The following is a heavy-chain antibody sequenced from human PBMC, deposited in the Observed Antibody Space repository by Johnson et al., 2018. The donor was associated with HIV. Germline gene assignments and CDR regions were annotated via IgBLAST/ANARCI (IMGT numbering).Heavy chain of an antibody. CDR1: GFTFSSYA. CDR2: ISYDGSNK. V-gene: IGHV3-30-3*01. CDR3: ARTVYSTSYLDAFGR. D-gene: IGHD2-2*01. J-gene: IGHJ3*02. Sequence: VQLVESGGGVVQPGRSLRLSCAASGFTFSSYAMHWVRQAPGKGLEWVAVISYDGSNKFYADSVKGRFTISRDSSKNTLYLQMNSLRTEDTAIYYCARTVYSTSYLDAFGRWGQGTMVTVSS.